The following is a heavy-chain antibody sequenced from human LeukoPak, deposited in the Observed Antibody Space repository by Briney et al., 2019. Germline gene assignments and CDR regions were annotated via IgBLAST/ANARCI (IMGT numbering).Heavy chain of an antibody. J-gene: IGHJ5*02. CDR2: IYYSGST. D-gene: IGHD6-13*01. V-gene: IGHV4-59*01. Sequence: PSETLSLTCTVSGGSISFYYWNWIRQPPGKGLEWIGYIYYSGSTKYNPSLKSRVTISVDTSKNQFSLKLSSVTAADTAVYYCARGIAAAGTSFDPWGQGTLVTVSS. CDR3: ARGIAAAGTSFDP. CDR1: GGSISFYY.